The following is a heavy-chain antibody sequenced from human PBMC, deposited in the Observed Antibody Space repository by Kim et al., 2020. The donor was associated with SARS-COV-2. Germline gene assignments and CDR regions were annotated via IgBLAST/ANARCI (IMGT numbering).Heavy chain of an antibody. J-gene: IGHJ4*02. V-gene: IGHV3-23*01. CDR3: MKGGWGWIWDH. CDR2: IDGSDGTT. Sequence: GGSLRLSCTTSGFTFTGHAMSWVRQAPGKGLEWVSSIDGSDGTTYYVDSVRGRFTISRDDSKNTLYLQVSALRGDDTAVYYCMKGGWGWIWDHWGQGTLVSVS. CDR1: GFTFTGHA. D-gene: IGHD2-21*01.